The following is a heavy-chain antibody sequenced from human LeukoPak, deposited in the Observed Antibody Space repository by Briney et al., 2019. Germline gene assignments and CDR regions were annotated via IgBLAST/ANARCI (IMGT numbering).Heavy chain of an antibody. Sequence: ASVKVSCKASGFTFSTYGFTWVRLAPGQGLEWMGWISAYSGNADYAQKFQDRFTMTTDTSTNTAYMELRSLRSDDTAVYYCARDREGYQLQHSAWFDPWGQGTLVMVSS. CDR2: ISAYSGNA. CDR3: ARDREGYQLQHSAWFDP. V-gene: IGHV1-18*01. D-gene: IGHD2-15*01. J-gene: IGHJ5*02. CDR1: GFTFSTYG.